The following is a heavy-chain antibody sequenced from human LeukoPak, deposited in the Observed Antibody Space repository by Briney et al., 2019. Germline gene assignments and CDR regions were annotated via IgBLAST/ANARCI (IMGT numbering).Heavy chain of an antibody. CDR3: ARGGYDILTGYYIDAKNGWGPPHMDV. CDR2: INPNSGGT. CDR1: GYTFTGYY. D-gene: IGHD3-9*01. V-gene: IGHV1-2*02. J-gene: IGHJ6*02. Sequence: ASVTVCCKASGYTFTGYYMHWVRQAPGQGLEWMGWINPNSGGTNYEQKFQGRVTMTRDTSISTAYMELSRLRSDDTAVYYCARGGYDILTGYYIDAKNGWGPPHMDVWGQGTTVTVSS.